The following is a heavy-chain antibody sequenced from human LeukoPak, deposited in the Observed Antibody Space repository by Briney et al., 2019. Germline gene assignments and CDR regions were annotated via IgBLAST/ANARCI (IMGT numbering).Heavy chain of an antibody. V-gene: IGHV3-48*04. D-gene: IGHD3-10*01. CDR1: GFTFSSYS. CDR2: ISSSGSTI. Sequence: PGGSLRLSCAASGFTFSSYSMNWVRQAPGKGLEWVSYISSSGSTIYYADSVKGRFTISRDNAKNSLYLQMNSLRAEDTAVYYCARDTLGVRGVIDYGMDVWGQGTTVTVSS. J-gene: IGHJ6*02. CDR3: ARDTLGVRGVIDYGMDV.